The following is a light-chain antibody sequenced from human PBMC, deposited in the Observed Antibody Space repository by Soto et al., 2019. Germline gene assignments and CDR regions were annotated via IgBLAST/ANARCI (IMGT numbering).Light chain of an antibody. CDR1: QSVSSSY. V-gene: IGKV3-20*01. J-gene: IGKJ1*01. CDR2: GAS. Sequence: EIVLTQSPGTLSLSPGERATLSCRASQSVSSSYLAWYQQKPGQAPRLLIYGASSRATGIPDRFSGSGSGTDFTITISRLEPENCAVYYNHLYGSSPRTLGQGTKVEIK. CDR3: HLYGSSPRT.